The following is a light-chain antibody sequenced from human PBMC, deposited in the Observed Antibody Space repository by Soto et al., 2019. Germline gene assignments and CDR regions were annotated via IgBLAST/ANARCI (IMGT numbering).Light chain of an antibody. CDR2: VTS. J-gene: IGKJ4*01. CDR3: QQGQSFPLT. V-gene: IGKV1-12*01. CDR1: QNLNNW. Sequence: DIQMTQSPSSVSASVGDRVTITCRASQNLNNWLAWYQQKPGTAPKVLISVTSRLQSGVPSRFSGSVSGTDFTLTISSLQPEDSATYYCQQGQSFPLTFGGGTKVEIK.